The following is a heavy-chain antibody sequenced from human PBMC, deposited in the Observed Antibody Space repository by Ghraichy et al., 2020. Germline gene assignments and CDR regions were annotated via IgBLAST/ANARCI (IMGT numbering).Heavy chain of an antibody. CDR1: GGSIGSGGHS. Sequence: SETLSLTCTVSGGSIGSGGHSWGWIRQPPERGLEFIGYLYHSGSTYYNPSLRSRVTISVDTSKNQFSLKLISVTAADTAVYYCARDYGGNSFFDYWGQGILVTVSS. CDR2: LYHSGST. D-gene: IGHD4-23*01. V-gene: IGHV4-30-4*07. J-gene: IGHJ4*02. CDR3: ARDYGGNSFFDY.